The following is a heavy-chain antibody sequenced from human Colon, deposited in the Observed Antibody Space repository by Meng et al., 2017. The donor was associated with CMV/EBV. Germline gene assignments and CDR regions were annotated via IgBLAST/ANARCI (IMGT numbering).Heavy chain of an antibody. V-gene: IGHV1-2*02. J-gene: IGHJ4*02. CDR3: ARAGDDYFDL. CDR1: GYTFPGYK. D-gene: IGHD5-24*01. Sequence: ASVTVSCKASGYTFPGYKIHWVRQAPGQGLEWMGWINPNMGGPTYAQKFKGMVTVTRDTSISTVYMELNSLTSDDTAVYYCARAGDDYFDLWGQGTLVTVSS. CDR2: INPNMGGP.